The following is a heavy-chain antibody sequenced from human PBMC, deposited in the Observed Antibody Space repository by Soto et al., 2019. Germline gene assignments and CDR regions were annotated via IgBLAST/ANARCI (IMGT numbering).Heavy chain of an antibody. CDR1: GYTFTSYG. V-gene: IGHV1-18*01. Sequence: QVQLVQSGAEVKKPGASVKVSCKASGYTFTSYGISWVRQAPGQGLEWMGWISAYNGNTNYAQQLQGRVTMTTDTSTGTAYMELRSLGSDDTAVYYSASFSIAATDPYGMDVWGQGTTVTVSS. CDR2: ISAYNGNT. CDR3: ASFSIAATDPYGMDV. D-gene: IGHD6-13*01. J-gene: IGHJ6*02.